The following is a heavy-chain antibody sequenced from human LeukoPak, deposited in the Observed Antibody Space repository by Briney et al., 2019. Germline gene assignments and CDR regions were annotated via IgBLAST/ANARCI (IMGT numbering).Heavy chain of an antibody. Sequence: PGGSLRLSCAASGFTFSSTAMTWVRQAPGKGLEWVSLISVGGGSTFYADSVKGRFTISRDDAKNSLYLQMNSLRAEDTAVYYCARDSRYCSSTSCYHEYWGQGTLVTVSS. CDR2: ISVGGGST. CDR1: GFTFSSTA. V-gene: IGHV3-23*01. D-gene: IGHD2-2*01. J-gene: IGHJ4*02. CDR3: ARDSRYCSSTSCYHEY.